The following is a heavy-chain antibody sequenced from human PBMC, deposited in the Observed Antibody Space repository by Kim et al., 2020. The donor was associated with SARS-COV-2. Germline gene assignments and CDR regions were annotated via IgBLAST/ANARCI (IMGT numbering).Heavy chain of an antibody. V-gene: IGHV1-69*04. D-gene: IGHD3-10*01. CDR2: SIPILGIA. Sequence: SVKVSCKASGGTFSSYVISWVRQAPGQGLEWMGRSIPILGIANYAQKFQGRVTITTDKSTSTAYMELSSLRSEDTAVYYCARAYGSGNSAGTYYYGMDVWGQGTTVTVSS. J-gene: IGHJ6*02. CDR1: GGTFSSYV. CDR3: ARAYGSGNSAGTYYYGMDV.